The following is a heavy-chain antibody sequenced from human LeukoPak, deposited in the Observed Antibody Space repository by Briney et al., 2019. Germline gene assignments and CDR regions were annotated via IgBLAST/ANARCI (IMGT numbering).Heavy chain of an antibody. D-gene: IGHD3-9*01. CDR2: IYPGDSDT. CDR1: GYSFTSYW. V-gene: IGHV5-51*01. Sequence: GESLKISCKGSGYSFTSYWIGWVRQMPGKGLEWMGIIYPGDSDTRYSPSFQGQVTISADKSISTAYLQWSSLKASDTAMNYCARRGAYYDILTGYYGGWFDPWGQGTLVTVSS. J-gene: IGHJ5*02. CDR3: ARRGAYYDILTGYYGGWFDP.